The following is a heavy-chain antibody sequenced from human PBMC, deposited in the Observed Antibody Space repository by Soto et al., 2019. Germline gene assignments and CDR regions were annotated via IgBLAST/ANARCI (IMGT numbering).Heavy chain of an antibody. J-gene: IGHJ4*02. CDR3: ARDSPPFDY. V-gene: IGHV1-18*01. Sequence: QVQLVQSGAEVKKSGASVKVSCKASGYTFSSYTISWVRQAPGQGLEWMGWISAYNGNTKYAQKLQDRVIMTTDTSTNTAYMELRSLRSDDTAVYYCARDSPPFDYWGQGTLVTVSS. CDR2: ISAYNGNT. CDR1: GYTFSSYT.